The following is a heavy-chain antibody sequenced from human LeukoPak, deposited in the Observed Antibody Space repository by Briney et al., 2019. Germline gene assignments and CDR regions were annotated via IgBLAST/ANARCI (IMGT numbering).Heavy chain of an antibody. D-gene: IGHD2-15*01. CDR1: GFTFSSYS. CDR3: ARSDCSTGSCEEGGGY. J-gene: IGHJ4*02. V-gene: IGHV3-48*01. CDR2: ISTSSSSI. Sequence: PGGSLRLSCAASGFTFSSYSMNWVRQAPGKGLEWVSYISTSSSSIYYADSVKGRFTISRDNAKNSLYLQMSSLRAEDTAVYYCARSDCSTGSCEEGGGYWGQGTLVTVSS.